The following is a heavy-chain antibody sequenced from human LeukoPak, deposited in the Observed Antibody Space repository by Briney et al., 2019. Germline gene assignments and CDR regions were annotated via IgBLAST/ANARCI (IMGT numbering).Heavy chain of an antibody. CDR2: ISSTSGTI. V-gene: IGHV3-48*02. J-gene: IGHJ4*02. CDR1: GFTFSSYS. Sequence: GGSLRLSCAASGFTFSSYSMNWVRQAPGKGLEWLSYISSTSGTIYYADSVKGRFTISRDNAKNSLFLQMNSLKDEDTAVYYCAPTFHGGWLFRKSFDYWGQGTLVTVSS. CDR3: APTFHGGWLFRKSFDY. D-gene: IGHD6-19*01.